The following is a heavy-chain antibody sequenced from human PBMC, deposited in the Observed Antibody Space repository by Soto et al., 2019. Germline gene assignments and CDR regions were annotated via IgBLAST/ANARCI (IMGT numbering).Heavy chain of an antibody. CDR2: ISTTSTYT. CDR1: GFTFSRYY. V-gene: IGHV3-21*01. D-gene: IGHD1-26*01. J-gene: IGHJ3*02. Sequence: GGSLRLSCAASGFTFSRYYMNWVRQAPGKGLEWVSSISTTSTYTHYADSLKGRFTISRDNAKKLLYLQMDSLRAEDTAVYYCARDDGLSTTNVKAFDIWGQGTKVTVSS. CDR3: ARDDGLSTTNVKAFDI.